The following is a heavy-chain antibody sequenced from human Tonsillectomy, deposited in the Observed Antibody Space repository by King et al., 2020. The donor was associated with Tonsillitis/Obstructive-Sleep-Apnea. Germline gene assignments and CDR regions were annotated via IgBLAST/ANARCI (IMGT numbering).Heavy chain of an antibody. Sequence: VQLVESGAEVKKPGESLKISCTGSGYSFTSYWIGWVRQMPGEGLEWMGIIYPADSDTRYSPSFQGQVTISADKSISTAYLQWSSLKASHTAIYYCARHRASAVPGDYWGQGTLVTVSS. CDR2: IYPADSDT. CDR1: GYSFTSYW. CDR3: ARHRASAVPGDY. J-gene: IGHJ4*02. V-gene: IGHV5-51*01.